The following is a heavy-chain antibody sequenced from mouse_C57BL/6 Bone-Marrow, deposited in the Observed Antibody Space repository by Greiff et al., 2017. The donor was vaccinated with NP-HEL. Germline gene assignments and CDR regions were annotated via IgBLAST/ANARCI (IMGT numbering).Heavy chain of an antibody. J-gene: IGHJ1*03. CDR2: ITHSGET. CDR3: AGDYDGYWYFDV. V-gene: IGHV12-3*01. CDR1: GFPITSGYY. Sequence: VKLMESGPGLVKPSQSLFLTCSITGFPITSGYYWIWIRQPPGKPLEWMGYITHSGETFYNPSLQSPISITRETSKNQFFLQLNSVTTEDTAMYYCAGDYDGYWYFDVWGTGTTVTVSS. D-gene: IGHD2-3*01.